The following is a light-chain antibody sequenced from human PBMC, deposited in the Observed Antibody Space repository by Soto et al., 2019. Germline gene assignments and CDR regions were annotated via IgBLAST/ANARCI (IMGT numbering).Light chain of an antibody. Sequence: QSVLTQPASVSGSPGQSVTISCTGTSRDIGAYDYVSWYQQHPGGVPTLLIYDVSSRPSGVSSRCSGSKSGNTASLTISGLQADDESHYYCSSFADSSARDYVFGGGTKLTVL. CDR2: DVS. V-gene: IGLV2-14*03. CDR1: SRDIGAYDY. CDR3: SSFADSSARDYV. J-gene: IGLJ1*01.